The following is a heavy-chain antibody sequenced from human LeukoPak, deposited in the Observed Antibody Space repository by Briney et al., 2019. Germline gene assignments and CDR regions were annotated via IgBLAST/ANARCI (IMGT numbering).Heavy chain of an antibody. CDR2: LHNSGTT. CDR1: GGSITIDY. Sequence: SETLSLTCTVSGGSITIDYWSWIRQPAGKGLEWIGRLHNSGTTKYNSSLESRVTMSLDTSKNQFSPKVTSVTAADTAVYYCARDRSRTFDYWGQGILVTVSP. D-gene: IGHD1-7*01. J-gene: IGHJ4*02. V-gene: IGHV4-4*07. CDR3: ARDRSRTFDY.